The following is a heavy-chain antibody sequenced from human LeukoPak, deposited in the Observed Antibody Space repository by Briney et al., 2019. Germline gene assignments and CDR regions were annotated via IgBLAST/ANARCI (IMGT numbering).Heavy chain of an antibody. J-gene: IGHJ4*02. D-gene: IGHD2-2*01. Sequence: GGSLRLSCAASGFTFSSYGMHWVRQAPGKGLEWVAFIRYDGSNKYYADSVKGRFTISRDNSKNTLYLQMNSLRAEDTAAYYCATCIIVVVPAAINDYFDYWGQGTLVTVSS. CDR2: IRYDGSNK. CDR3: ATCIIVVVPAAINDYFDY. V-gene: IGHV3-30*02. CDR1: GFTFSSYG.